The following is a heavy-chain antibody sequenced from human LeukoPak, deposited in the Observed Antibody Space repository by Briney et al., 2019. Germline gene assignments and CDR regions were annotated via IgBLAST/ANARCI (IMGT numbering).Heavy chain of an antibody. CDR3: ARRADLLWFDP. CDR2: INVYNGDT. J-gene: IGHJ5*02. V-gene: IGHV1-18*01. CDR1: GYTFTSYG. D-gene: IGHD1-26*01. Sequence: ASVKVSCKASGYTFTSYGIIWVRQAPGQGLEWMGWINVYNGDTNYAQKFQGRVSMTTDTSSSTAYMELRSLRSDDTAVYYCARRADLLWFDPWGQGTLVTVSS.